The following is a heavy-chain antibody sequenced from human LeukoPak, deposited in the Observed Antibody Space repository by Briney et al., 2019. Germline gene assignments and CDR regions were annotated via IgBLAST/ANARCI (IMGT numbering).Heavy chain of an antibody. Sequence: PGGSLRLSCAASGFTFSKYWMTWVRQAPGKGLEWVASIKQDGSEKYYVDSVKGRFIISRDNAKDSLYLQMNSLTAGDTAVYYCASHDYGDYSPLDYWGQGTLVTVSS. V-gene: IGHV3-7*01. CDR1: GFTFSKYW. CDR3: ASHDYGDYSPLDY. J-gene: IGHJ4*02. CDR2: IKQDGSEK. D-gene: IGHD4-17*01.